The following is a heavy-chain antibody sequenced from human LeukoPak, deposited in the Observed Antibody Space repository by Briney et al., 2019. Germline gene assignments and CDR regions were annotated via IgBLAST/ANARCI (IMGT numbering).Heavy chain of an antibody. J-gene: IGHJ4*02. Sequence: GGSLRLSCAASGFTFSSYAMSWVRQAPGKGLEWVSAISGSGGSTYYADSVKGRFTISRNNSKNTLYLQMNSLRAEDTAVYYCAKDSSPYYDSSGYYFLDYWGQGTLVTVSS. CDR1: GFTFSSYA. V-gene: IGHV3-23*01. D-gene: IGHD3-22*01. CDR3: AKDSSPYYDSSGYYFLDY. CDR2: ISGSGGST.